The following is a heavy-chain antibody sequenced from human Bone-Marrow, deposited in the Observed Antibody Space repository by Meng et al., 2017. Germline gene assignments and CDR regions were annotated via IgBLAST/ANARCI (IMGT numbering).Heavy chain of an antibody. CDR2: IFHTGNT. CDR1: GGSIISINW. J-gene: IGHJ4*02. CDR3: ARVDWSGGNPVDS. D-gene: IGHD3-10*01. Sequence: QVQLQEAGPGLVKPSGTLSPTCAVSGGSIISINWWTWVRQPPGKGLEWIGEIFHTGNTNFHPSPKSRVTISVDKSKNQFSLKLNSVTAADTAVYYCARVDWSGGNPVDSWGQGTLVTVSS. V-gene: IGHV4-4*02.